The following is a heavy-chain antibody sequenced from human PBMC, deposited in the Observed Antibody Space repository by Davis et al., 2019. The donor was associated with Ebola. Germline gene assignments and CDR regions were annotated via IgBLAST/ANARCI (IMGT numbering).Heavy chain of an antibody. J-gene: IGHJ6*04. CDR3: ARDLGYCSGGSCYPHYYYGMDV. CDR1: GFTFSSYS. D-gene: IGHD2-15*01. V-gene: IGHV3-21*01. Sequence: GGSLRLSCAASGFTFSSYSMNWVRQAPGKGLEWVSSISSSSSYIYYADSVKGRFTISRDNAKNSLYLQMNSLRAEDTAVYYCARDLGYCSGGSCYPHYYYGMDVWGKGTTVTVSS. CDR2: ISSSSSYI.